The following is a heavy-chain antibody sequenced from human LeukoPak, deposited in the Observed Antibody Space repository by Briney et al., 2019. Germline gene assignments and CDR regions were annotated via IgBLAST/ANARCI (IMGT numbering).Heavy chain of an antibody. CDR3: ARLKFGVNSSDR. J-gene: IGHJ4*02. V-gene: IGHV1-18*01. Sequence: GASVTVSCKASGYEASAYTFPKYGINWVRQAPGQGLEWMGWISVKNGDTKYAQKIQDRVTMTTDTPTRTVYMELRSLRSDDTAVYYCARLKFGVNSSDRWGQGTVVSVSS. CDR2: ISVKNGDT. D-gene: IGHD4-23*01. CDR1: GYEASAYTFPKYG.